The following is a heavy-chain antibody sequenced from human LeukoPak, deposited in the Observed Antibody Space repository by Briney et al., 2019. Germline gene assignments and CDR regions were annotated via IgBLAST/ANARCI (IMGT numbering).Heavy chain of an antibody. J-gene: IGHJ4*02. Sequence: PGGPLTLPCAASGFTFTSFEMMWPRQSPGKGLEWTSYISSSGSTMYYADSVKGRFTISRDNAQNSLYLQMNSLRAEDTGVYYCARGWTIDYWGQGTLVTVSS. CDR1: GFTFTSFE. V-gene: IGHV3-48*03. D-gene: IGHD3/OR15-3a*01. CDR2: ISSSGSTM. CDR3: ARGWTIDY.